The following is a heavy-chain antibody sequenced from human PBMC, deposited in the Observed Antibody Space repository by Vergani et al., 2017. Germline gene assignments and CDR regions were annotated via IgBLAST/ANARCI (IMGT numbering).Heavy chain of an antibody. J-gene: IGHJ4*02. D-gene: IGHD2-21*02. V-gene: IGHV3-43*01. Sequence: EVQLVESGGVVVQPGGSLRLSCAASGFTFDDYTMHWVRQAPGKGLECVSLISWDGGSTYYADSVKGRFTISRDNSKNSLYLQMNSLRTEDTALYYCAKDMERYCGGDCYGPFDYWGQGTLVTVSS. CDR3: AKDMERYCGGDCYGPFDY. CDR1: GFTFDDYT. CDR2: ISWDGGST.